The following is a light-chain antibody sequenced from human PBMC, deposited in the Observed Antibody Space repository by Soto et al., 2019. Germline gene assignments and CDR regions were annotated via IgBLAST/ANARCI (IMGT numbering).Light chain of an antibody. CDR1: QSVSNNY. CDR2: GAS. V-gene: IGKV3-20*01. CDR3: QQYNNWPWT. Sequence: EIVLTQSPGTGSRSPMELTTLSFRTSQSVSNNYLAWYQQKPGQAPRLLIYGASNRATGIPDRFSGSGSGTDFTLTISRLEPEDFAVYYCQQYNNWPWTFGQGTKVDIK. J-gene: IGKJ1*01.